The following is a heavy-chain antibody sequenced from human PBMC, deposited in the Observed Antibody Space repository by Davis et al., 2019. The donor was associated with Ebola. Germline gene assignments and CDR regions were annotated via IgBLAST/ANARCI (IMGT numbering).Heavy chain of an antibody. V-gene: IGHV5-51*01. J-gene: IGHJ4*02. CDR1: GYSFTTYW. CDR2: IYSGDSDT. D-gene: IGHD3-3*01. Sequence: GESLKISCKGSGYSFTTYWIAWVRQMPGKGLEWMGIIYSGDSDTRYRPSFEGQVTISVDRSINTAYLQWSSLKASDSAMYYCARFLEWKADYWGQGTLVTVSS. CDR3: ARFLEWKADY.